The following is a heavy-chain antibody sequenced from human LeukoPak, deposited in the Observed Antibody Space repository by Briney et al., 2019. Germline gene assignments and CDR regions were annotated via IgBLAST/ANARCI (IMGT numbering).Heavy chain of an antibody. D-gene: IGHD4-17*01. Sequence: GGSLRLSCAASGFTFSSYAMSWVRQAPGKGLEWVSAISGSGGSTYYADSVKGRFTISRDNSKNTLYLQMNSLRAEDTAVYYCANSLTGTTTGYDYWGQGTLVTVSS. J-gene: IGHJ4*02. V-gene: IGHV3-23*01. CDR2: ISGSGGST. CDR1: GFTFSSYA. CDR3: ANSLTGTTTGYDY.